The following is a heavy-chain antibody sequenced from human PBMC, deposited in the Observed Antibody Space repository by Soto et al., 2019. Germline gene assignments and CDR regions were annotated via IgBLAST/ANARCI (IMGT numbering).Heavy chain of an antibody. D-gene: IGHD2-8*01. CDR3: ARDNGGTFDY. J-gene: IGHJ4*02. V-gene: IGHV3-23*01. CDR1: GFTFSTYA. CDR2: ITSSGGNT. Sequence: GGSLRLSCVVSGFTFSTYAMSWVRQAPGKGLEWVSTITSSGGNTYYADSVKGRFTISRDNSKNTLYLQMNSLRAEDTAVYYCARDNGGTFDYWGQGTLVTVSS.